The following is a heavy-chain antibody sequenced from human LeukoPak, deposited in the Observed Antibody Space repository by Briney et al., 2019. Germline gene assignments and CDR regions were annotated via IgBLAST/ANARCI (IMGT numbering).Heavy chain of an antibody. D-gene: IGHD3-16*01. CDR2: IYYSGNT. Sequence: SETLSLTCTVSGGSIRSSSHYWGWIRQPPGKGLEWIGNIYYSGNTYYNPSLKRRVTISADTSTNQFSLKLSSVTAADTAVYYCARDLGHCWGQGTLVTVSS. V-gene: IGHV4-39*07. CDR3: ARDLGHC. J-gene: IGHJ4*02. CDR1: GGSIRSSSHY.